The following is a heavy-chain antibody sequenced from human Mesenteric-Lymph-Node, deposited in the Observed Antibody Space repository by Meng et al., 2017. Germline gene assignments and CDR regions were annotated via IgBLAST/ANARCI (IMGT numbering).Heavy chain of an antibody. J-gene: IGHJ4*02. CDR1: GGSFSGYY. CDR3: ASMVGGYSYGYFDY. CDR2: INHSGST. V-gene: IGHV4-34*01. Sequence: ESLKISCAVYGGSFSGYYWSWIRQPPGKGLEWIGEINHSGSTNYNPSLKSRVTISVDTSKNQFSLKLSSVTAADTAVYYCASMVGGYSYGYFDYWGQGTLVTVSS. D-gene: IGHD5-18*01.